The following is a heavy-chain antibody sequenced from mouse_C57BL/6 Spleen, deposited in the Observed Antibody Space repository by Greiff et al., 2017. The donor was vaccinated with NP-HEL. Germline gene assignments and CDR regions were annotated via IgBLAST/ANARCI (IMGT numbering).Heavy chain of an antibody. V-gene: IGHV1-55*01. CDR1: GYTFTSYW. D-gene: IGHD2-4*01. CDR2: IYPGSGST. CDR3: ARRGLYYDYDGYFDY. Sequence: QVQLQQSGAELVKPGASVKMSCKASGYTFTSYWITWVKQRPGQGLEWIGDIYPGSGSTNYNEKFKSKATLTVDTSSSTAYMQLSSLTSEDSAVYYCARRGLYYDYDGYFDYWGQGTTLTVSS. J-gene: IGHJ2*01.